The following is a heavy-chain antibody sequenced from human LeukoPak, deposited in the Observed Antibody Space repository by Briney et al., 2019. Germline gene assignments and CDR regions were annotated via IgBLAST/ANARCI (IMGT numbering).Heavy chain of an antibody. V-gene: IGHV3-23*01. CDR1: GFIFIDYA. CDR2: ISPSGGFT. J-gene: IGHJ6*03. CDR3: VKALRWAVYYMDV. D-gene: IGHD5-24*01. Sequence: GGSLRLSCAASGFIFIDYALSWVRQAPGKGLEWVSGISPSGGFTYYADSVEGRFTISRDNSKNTLFLQMTSLRPEDTDVYSCVKALRWAVYYMDVWGEGTTVTVSS.